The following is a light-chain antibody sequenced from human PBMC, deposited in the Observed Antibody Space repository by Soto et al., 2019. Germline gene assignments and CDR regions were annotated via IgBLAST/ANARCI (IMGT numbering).Light chain of an antibody. Sequence: DVVMTQSPLSLPVTLGQPASISCRSSQSLLYSDGNTYLSWLQQRPGQSPTRLIYKVSNRDSGVPDRVSGSGSGTDFTLKISRVEAEDVGVYYCMQDTYWPPRTFGQGTKVDIK. CDR1: QSLLYSDGNTY. V-gene: IGKV2-30*01. J-gene: IGKJ1*01. CDR3: MQDTYWPPRT. CDR2: KVS.